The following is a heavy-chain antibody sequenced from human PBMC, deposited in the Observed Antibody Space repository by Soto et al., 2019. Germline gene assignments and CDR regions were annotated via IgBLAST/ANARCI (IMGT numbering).Heavy chain of an antibody. J-gene: IGHJ4*02. V-gene: IGHV3-64*01. CDR2: ITSNGGGT. Sequence: EERLVESGGGLAQPGGSLRLSCAASGLTLSGYVMHWVRQAPGKGLEYVSAITSNGGGTYYANSVKGRFTISRDNSKNTLYLHMDSLRPDDMAVYYCARGQVDFWGQGTRVTVSS. CDR3: ARGQVDF. CDR1: GLTLSGYV.